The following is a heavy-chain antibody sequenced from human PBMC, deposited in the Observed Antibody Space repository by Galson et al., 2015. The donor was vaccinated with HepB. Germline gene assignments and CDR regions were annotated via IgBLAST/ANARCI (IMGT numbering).Heavy chain of an antibody. V-gene: IGHV3-74*01. J-gene: IGHJ3*02. CDR1: GFTFSSYW. Sequence: SLRLSCAASGFTFSSYWMHWVRQAPGKGLVWVSRINSDGSSTSYADSVKGRFTISRDNAKNTLYLQMNSLRAEDTAVYYCARALITMVRGVISPDAFDIWGQGTMVTVSS. CDR2: INSDGSST. D-gene: IGHD3-10*01. CDR3: ARALITMVRGVISPDAFDI.